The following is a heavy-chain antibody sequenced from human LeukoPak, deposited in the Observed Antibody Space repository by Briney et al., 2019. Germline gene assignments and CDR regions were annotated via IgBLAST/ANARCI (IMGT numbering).Heavy chain of an antibody. V-gene: IGHV3-53*01. CDR3: VRRHDY. CDR2: IYASGGA. Sequence: GGSVRLSCVASGFDVNDNFMIWVRQAPGQGLEWISIIYASGGAFHSESVKGRFSAFRDTSKHTIFLQMNNLRAADTAMYYCVRRHDYWGQGTLVTVSS. CDR1: GFDVNDNF. J-gene: IGHJ4*02.